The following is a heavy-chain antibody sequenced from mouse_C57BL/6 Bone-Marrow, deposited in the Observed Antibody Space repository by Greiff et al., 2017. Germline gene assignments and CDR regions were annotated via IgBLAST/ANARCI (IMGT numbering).Heavy chain of an antibody. Sequence: VQLQQSGPELVKPGASVKISCKASGYSFTGYYMNWVKQSPEKSLEWIGEINPSTGGTTYNQKFKAKATLTVDKSSSTAYMQLKSLTSEDSAVYYCAREDSSGLYAMDYWGQGTS. CDR2: INPSTGGT. V-gene: IGHV1-42*01. D-gene: IGHD3-2*02. J-gene: IGHJ4*01. CDR1: GYSFTGYY. CDR3: AREDSSGLYAMDY.